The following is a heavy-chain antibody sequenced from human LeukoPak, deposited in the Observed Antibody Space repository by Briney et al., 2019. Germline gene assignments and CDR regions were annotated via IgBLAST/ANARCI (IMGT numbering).Heavy chain of an antibody. CDR3: ARNASGTGYTA. CDR1: GHTFTNDD. V-gene: IGHV1-8*01. CDR2: MNPNSGNT. D-gene: IGHD3-9*01. Sequence: ASVKVSCKASGHTFTNDDISWVRQATGQGLEWIGKMNPNSGNTGYAQKFQGRVTMTRSTSVSTVHMELNSLTSEDTAVYFCARNASGTGYTAWGQGTLVTVSS. J-gene: IGHJ4*02.